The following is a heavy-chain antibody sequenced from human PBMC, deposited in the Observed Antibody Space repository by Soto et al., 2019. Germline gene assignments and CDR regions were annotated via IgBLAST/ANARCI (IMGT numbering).Heavy chain of an antibody. J-gene: IGHJ6*02. V-gene: IGHV1-18*01. D-gene: IGHD5-18*01. CDR2: ISADNGNT. Sequence: SVKVSCKASGDTFYSHSISWVRQAPGQGLEWMGRISADNGNTKYAQKFRGRVTMTTDTSTSTVYMELRNLRSDDTAVYYCARCIQQDYYYGMDVWGQGTTVTVSS. CDR3: ARCIQQDYYYGMDV. CDR1: GDTFYSHS.